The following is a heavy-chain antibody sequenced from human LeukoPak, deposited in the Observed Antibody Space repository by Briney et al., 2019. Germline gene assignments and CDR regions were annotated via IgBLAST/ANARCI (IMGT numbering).Heavy chain of an antibody. CDR2: MNPNSGNT. D-gene: IGHD1-26*01. J-gene: IGHJ6*03. CDR3: ARSGELPLYMDV. V-gene: IGHV1-8*03. CDR1: GYTFTSYD. Sequence: GASVKVSCKASGYTFTSYDINWVRQATGQGLEWMGWMNPNSGNTGYAQKFQGRVTITRNTSISTAYMELSSLRSEDTAVYYCARSGELPLYMDVWGKGTTVTVSS.